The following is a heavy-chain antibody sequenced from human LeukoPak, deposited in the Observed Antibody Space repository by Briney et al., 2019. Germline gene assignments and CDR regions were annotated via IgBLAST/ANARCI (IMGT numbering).Heavy chain of an antibody. CDR3: AKEKLDY. D-gene: IGHD5-24*01. CDR2: ISYDGSNK. J-gene: IGHJ4*02. Sequence: PGGSLRLSCAASGFTFSSYGMHWFRQAPGKGLEWVAVISYDGSNKYYADSVKGRFTISRDNSKNTLYLQMNSLRAEDTAVYYCAKEKLDYWGQGTLVTVSS. V-gene: IGHV3-30*18. CDR1: GFTFSSYG.